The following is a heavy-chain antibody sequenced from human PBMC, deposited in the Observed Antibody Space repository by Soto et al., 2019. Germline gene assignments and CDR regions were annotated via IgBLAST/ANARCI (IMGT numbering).Heavy chain of an antibody. Sequence: ESGGGVVQPGRSLRLSCAASGFTFSSYGMHWVRQAPGKGLEWVAVISYDGSNKYYADSVKGRFTISRDNSKNTLYLQMNSLRAEDTAVYYCAKDHRYCSGGSCYPDWYFDLWGRGTLVTVSS. CDR1: GFTFSSYG. J-gene: IGHJ2*01. D-gene: IGHD2-15*01. CDR3: AKDHRYCSGGSCYPDWYFDL. V-gene: IGHV3-30*18. CDR2: ISYDGSNK.